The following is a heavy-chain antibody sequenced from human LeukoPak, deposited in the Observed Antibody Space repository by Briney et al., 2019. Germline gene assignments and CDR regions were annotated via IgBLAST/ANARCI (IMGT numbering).Heavy chain of an antibody. V-gene: IGHV4-30-4*08. J-gene: IGHJ4*02. CDR3: ARSFRDDYGGTDYFDY. CDR1: GGSISSGDYY. D-gene: IGHD4-23*01. Sequence: PSQTLSLTCTVSGGSISSGDYYWSWIRQPPGKGLEWIGYIYYSGSTYYNPSLKSRVTISVDTSKNQFSLKLSSVTAADTAVYYRARSFRDDYGGTDYFDYWGQGTLVTVSS. CDR2: IYYSGST.